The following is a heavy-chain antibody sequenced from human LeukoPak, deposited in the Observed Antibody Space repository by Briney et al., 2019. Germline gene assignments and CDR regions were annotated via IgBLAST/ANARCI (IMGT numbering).Heavy chain of an antibody. CDR1: GFTSRAYD. CDR2: SGTVGDT. D-gene: IGHD2-2*01. CDR3: VRAAMPYIINGRQFDY. J-gene: IGHJ4*02. Sequence: GGSLRLSWAASGFTSRAYDMHWVRQSTGGGLEWVSTSGTVGDTFLSDSVKGPFTISRENAKNSVHLPMNSLRVEDSAIYFCVRAAMPYIINGRQFDYWGQGTLVTVSS. V-gene: IGHV3-13*04.